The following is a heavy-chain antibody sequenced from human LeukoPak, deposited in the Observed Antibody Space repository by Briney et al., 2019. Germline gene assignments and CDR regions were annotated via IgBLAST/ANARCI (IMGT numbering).Heavy chain of an antibody. Sequence: SETLSLTCAVYGGSFSGYYWSWIRQPPGKGLEWIGEINHSGSTNYNPSLKSRVTISVDTSKNQFSLKLSSVTAADTAVYYCARIFRNDSSGFFDYWGQGTLVTVSS. CDR2: INHSGST. CDR3: ARIFRNDSSGFFDY. V-gene: IGHV4-34*01. D-gene: IGHD3-22*01. J-gene: IGHJ4*02. CDR1: GGSFSGYY.